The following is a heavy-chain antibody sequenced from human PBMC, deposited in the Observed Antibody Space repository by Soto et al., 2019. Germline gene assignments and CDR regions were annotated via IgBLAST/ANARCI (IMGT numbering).Heavy chain of an antibody. V-gene: IGHV1-2*02. D-gene: IGHD3-9*01. CDR2: INPNSGDT. Sequence: ASVKVSCKASGYIFTGYHIHWVRQAPGRGLEWMGWINPNSGDTEYAQNFQGRVTMTRDTSFNLVYMEMSGLMSNDTAVYYCARDARGTRGFDEMDIWGQGTTVTVSS. CDR3: ARDARGTRGFDEMDI. CDR1: GYIFTGYH. J-gene: IGHJ6*02.